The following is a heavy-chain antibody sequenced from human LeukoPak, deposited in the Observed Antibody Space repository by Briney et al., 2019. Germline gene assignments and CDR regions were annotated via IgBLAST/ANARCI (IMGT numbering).Heavy chain of an antibody. J-gene: IGHJ4*02. V-gene: IGHV3-23*01. CDR3: ATRRPGIAVAGTFDS. D-gene: IGHD6-19*01. CDR1: GFTFSSYG. CDR2: ISGSGGST. Sequence: GGSLRLSCAASGFTFSSYGMSWVRQAPGKGLEWVSGISGSGGSTYYADSVKGRFTISRDNSKNTLYLQMNSLRAEDTAVYYCATRRPGIAVAGTFDSWGQGTLVTVSS.